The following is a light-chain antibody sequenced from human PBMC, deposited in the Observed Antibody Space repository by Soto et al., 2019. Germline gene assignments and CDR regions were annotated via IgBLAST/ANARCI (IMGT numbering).Light chain of an antibody. V-gene: IGKV3-20*01. CDR3: QQYSSSPLT. Sequence: EIVLTQSPGTLSLSPGERATLSCRASQSVSSSYLAWYQQKPGQAPRLLIYGASSRATGIPERFSGSGSGTDFTLTISSLEPEDFAVYYCQQYSSSPLTFGRGTKVEIK. CDR2: GAS. J-gene: IGKJ4*02. CDR1: QSVSSSY.